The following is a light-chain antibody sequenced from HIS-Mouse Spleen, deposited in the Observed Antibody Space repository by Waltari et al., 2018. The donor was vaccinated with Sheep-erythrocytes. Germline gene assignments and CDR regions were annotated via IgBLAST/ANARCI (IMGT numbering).Light chain of an antibody. V-gene: IGLV3-1*01. J-gene: IGLJ3*02. CDR2: QDS. CDR1: KLGDKY. CDR3: CSYAGSSTPWV. Sequence: SYELTQPPSVSVSPGQTASITCSGDKLGDKYACWYQQKPGQSPVLVIYQDSKRPSGIPERFSGSNSGNTATLTISGTQAEDEADYSCCSYAGSSTPWVFGGGTKLTVL.